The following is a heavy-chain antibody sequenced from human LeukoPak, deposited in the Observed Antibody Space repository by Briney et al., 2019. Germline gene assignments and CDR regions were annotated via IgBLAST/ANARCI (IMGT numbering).Heavy chain of an antibody. Sequence: SETLSLTCAVYGGSFSGYYWSWIRQPPGKGLEWIGEINHSGSTNYNPSLKSRVTISVDTSKNQFSLKLSSVTAADTAVYYCARGELRLWFDHWGQGTLVTVSS. CDR1: GGSFSGYY. V-gene: IGHV4-34*01. CDR3: ARGELRLWFDH. J-gene: IGHJ5*02. D-gene: IGHD1-7*01. CDR2: INHSGST.